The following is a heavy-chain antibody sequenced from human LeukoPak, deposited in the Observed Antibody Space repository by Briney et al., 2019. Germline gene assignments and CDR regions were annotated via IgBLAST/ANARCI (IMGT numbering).Heavy chain of an antibody. V-gene: IGHV3-66*01. Sequence: GGSLRLSYAASGFTVSSNYMSWVRQAPGKGLEWVSVIYSGGSTYYADSVKGRFTISRDNSKNTLYLQMNSLRAEDTAVYYCARGPHYYDSSGYPKGLDYWGQGTLVTVSS. D-gene: IGHD3-22*01. CDR1: GFTVSSNY. J-gene: IGHJ4*02. CDR2: IYSGGST. CDR3: ARGPHYYDSSGYPKGLDY.